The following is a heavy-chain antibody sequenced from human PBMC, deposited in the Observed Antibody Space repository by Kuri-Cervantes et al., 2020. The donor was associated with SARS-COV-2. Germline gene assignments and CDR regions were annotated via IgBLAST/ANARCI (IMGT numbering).Heavy chain of an antibody. J-gene: IGHJ4*02. D-gene: IGHD3-10*01. Sequence: SQTLSLTCAVYGGSFSGYYWSWIRQPPGKGLEWIGSIYYSGSTYYNPSLKSRVTISVDTSKNQFSLKLSSVTAADTAVYYCARSWEDYYGSGSYPTFDYWGQGTLVTVSS. V-gene: IGHV4-34*01. CDR3: ARSWEDYYGSGSYPTFDY. CDR1: GGSFSGYY. CDR2: IYYSGST.